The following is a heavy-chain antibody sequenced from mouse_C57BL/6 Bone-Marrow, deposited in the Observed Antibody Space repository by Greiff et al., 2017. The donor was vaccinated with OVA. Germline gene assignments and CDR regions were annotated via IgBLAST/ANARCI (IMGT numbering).Heavy chain of an antibody. J-gene: IGHJ1*01. Sequence: VQLQQPGPELVKPGASVKLSCKASGYTFTSYWMHWVKQRPGQGLEWIGNINPRNGGTNYNEKFKSKATLTVDKSSSTAYMQLSSLTSEDAAVYYCARKVDDFECYMDDWGQGTTVTVSS. CDR3: ARKVDDFECYMDD. CDR2: INPRNGGT. V-gene: IGHV1-53*01. D-gene: IGHD2-4*01. CDR1: GYTFTSYW.